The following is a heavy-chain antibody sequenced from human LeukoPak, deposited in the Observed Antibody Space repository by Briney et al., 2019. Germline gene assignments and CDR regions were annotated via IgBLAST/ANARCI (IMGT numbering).Heavy chain of an antibody. V-gene: IGHV1-46*01. CDR2: INPRGGST. CDR3: ARSATMIVDIYYYMDV. CDR1: GYIFTTYY. Sequence: RASVKVSCKASGYIFTTYYMHWLRQAPGQGPEWMGIINPRGGSTDYAQKFQGRVTMTSDTSTSTVYMELKSLRSEDTAVYYCARSATMIVDIYYYMDVWGKGTTVTISS. J-gene: IGHJ6*03. D-gene: IGHD3-22*01.